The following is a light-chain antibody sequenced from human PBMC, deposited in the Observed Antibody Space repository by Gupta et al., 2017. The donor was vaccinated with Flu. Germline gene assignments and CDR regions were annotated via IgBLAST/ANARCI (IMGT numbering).Light chain of an antibody. J-gene: IGKJ2*01. V-gene: IGKV1-39*01. CDR3: QQSFTIPRS. CDR1: QSVTSF. Sequence: PFCLYAYVGGRVTITGLGSQSVTSFLGWYQQKPGHAPSLLIFCAWSGQTGVPWRFGGSGFGTNFSLTINSLQPEDFAAYYCQQSFTIPRSFGQGTQVDIK. CDR2: CAW.